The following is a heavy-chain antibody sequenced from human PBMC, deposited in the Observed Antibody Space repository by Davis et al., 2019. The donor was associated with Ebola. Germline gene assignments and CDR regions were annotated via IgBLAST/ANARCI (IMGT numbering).Heavy chain of an antibody. D-gene: IGHD1-26*01. CDR3: AKSSGSGLPNY. J-gene: IGHJ4*02. CDR1: GFTFSSYA. CDR2: ISYDGSNK. Sequence: GESLKISCAASGFTFSSYAMHWVRQAPGKGLEWMAVISYDGSNKYYADSVKGRFTISRDNSKNTVYLEMNSLRPGDTAVYYCAKSSGSGLPNYWGQGTLVTVSS. V-gene: IGHV3-30-3*01.